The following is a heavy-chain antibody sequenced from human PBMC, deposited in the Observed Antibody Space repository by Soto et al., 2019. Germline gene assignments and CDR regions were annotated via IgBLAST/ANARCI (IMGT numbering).Heavy chain of an antibody. CDR1: GFTFSSYA. V-gene: IGHV3-23*01. CDR3: AKEKDYDYVWGSYRYTSDY. Sequence: PVGSLRLSCAASGFTFSSYAMSWVRQAPGKGLEWVSAISGSGSTFYADSAKGRFTISRDNSKNTLYLQMNSLRAEDTAVYYCAKEKDYDYVWGSYRYTSDYWGQGTLVTVSS. CDR2: ISGSGST. J-gene: IGHJ4*02. D-gene: IGHD3-16*02.